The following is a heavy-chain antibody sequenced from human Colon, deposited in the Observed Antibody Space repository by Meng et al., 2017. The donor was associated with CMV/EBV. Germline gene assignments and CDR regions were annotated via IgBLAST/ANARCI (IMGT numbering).Heavy chain of an antibody. J-gene: IGHJ4*02. CDR3: ARPRGFLEWLPFDL. CDR2: VVTSDIYM. Sequence: GGSLRLSCAASEFTFNTYTMNWVRQAPGKGLEWVASVVTSDIYMYFGDSVKGRFTISRDNAKNSVYLHMNSLRVDDTAVYYCARPRGFLEWLPFDLWGQGTLVTVSS. V-gene: IGHV3-21*01. CDR1: EFTFNTYT. D-gene: IGHD3-3*01.